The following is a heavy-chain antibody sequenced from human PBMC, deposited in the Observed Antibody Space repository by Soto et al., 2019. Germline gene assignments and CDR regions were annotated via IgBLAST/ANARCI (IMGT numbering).Heavy chain of an antibody. J-gene: IGHJ4*02. Sequence: EVQLLDSGGGLVQPGGSLRLSCAASGFTFSSYAMNWVRQAPGKGLEWVSVISGSGDSTYYADSVKGRFTISRDNSKNTLYLQMNSLGAADTAVYYGARRGPGTYFGYWGQGTLVTVSS. V-gene: IGHV3-23*01. D-gene: IGHD6-13*01. CDR3: ARRGPGTYFGY. CDR2: ISGSGDST. CDR1: GFTFSSYA.